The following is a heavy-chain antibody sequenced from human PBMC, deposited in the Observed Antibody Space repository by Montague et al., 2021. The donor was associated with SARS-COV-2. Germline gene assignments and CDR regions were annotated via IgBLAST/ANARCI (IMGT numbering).Heavy chain of an antibody. V-gene: IGHV4-34*01. Sequence: SETLSLTCAVYGGSFSGYYWCWIRQPPGKGLVWIGEINHSGSTNYNPSLQSRVTIPVDTSKNHFSLKLSSVTAADTAVYYCARERYSFSLTRGSTWFDPWGQGTLVTVSS. CDR1: GGSFSGYY. CDR3: ARERYSFSLTRGSTWFDP. D-gene: IGHD3-9*01. J-gene: IGHJ5*02. CDR2: INHSGST.